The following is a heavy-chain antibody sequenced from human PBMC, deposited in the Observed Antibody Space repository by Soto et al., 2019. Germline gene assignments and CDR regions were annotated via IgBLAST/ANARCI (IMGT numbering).Heavy chain of an antibody. CDR3: ARDCSSTSCPNYYYYYYMDV. J-gene: IGHJ6*03. Sequence: EVQLVESGGGLVQPGGSLRLSCAASGFTFSSYSMNWVRQAPGKGLEWVSYISSSSSTIYYADSVKGRFTISRDNAKNSLYRQMNSLRAEDTAVYYCARDCSSTSCPNYYYYYYMDVWGKGTTVTVSS. CDR1: GFTFSSYS. V-gene: IGHV3-48*01. D-gene: IGHD2-2*01. CDR2: ISSSSSTI.